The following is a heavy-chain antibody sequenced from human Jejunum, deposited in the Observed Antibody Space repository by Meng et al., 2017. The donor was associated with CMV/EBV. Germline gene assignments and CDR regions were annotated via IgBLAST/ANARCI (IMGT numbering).Heavy chain of an antibody. D-gene: IGHD2-21*01. J-gene: IGHJ5*02. CDR1: GGYISSSNW. CDR3: ASEKGEKWFDT. CDR2: IYHSGST. Sequence: QVQLQESDPGLVTPSGTLSLTCAVSGGYISSSNWWSWVRQPPGKGLEWIGEIYHSGSTNYNPSLKSRVNISVDKSKNQFSLKLRSVTAADTAVYYCASEKGEKWFDTWGQGTLVTVSS. V-gene: IGHV4-4*02.